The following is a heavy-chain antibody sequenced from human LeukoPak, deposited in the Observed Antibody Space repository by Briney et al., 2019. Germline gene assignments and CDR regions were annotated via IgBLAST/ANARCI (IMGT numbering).Heavy chain of an antibody. D-gene: IGHD6-13*01. CDR2: IGGSATTT. V-gene: IGHV3-48*02. J-gene: IGHJ4*02. Sequence: GGSLRLSCAASGFTFSSYSVDWVRQAPGKGLEWVSYIGGSATTTYYADSVKGRFTISRDNAKNSLYLQMNSLRDEDTAVYYCTRDPYSSRWDYFDYWGQGTLVTVSS. CDR1: GFTFSSYS. CDR3: TRDPYSSRWDYFDY.